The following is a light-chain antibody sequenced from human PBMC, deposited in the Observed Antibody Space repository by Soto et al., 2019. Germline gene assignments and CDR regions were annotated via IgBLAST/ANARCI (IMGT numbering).Light chain of an antibody. CDR1: NIGSKN. J-gene: IGLJ2*01. V-gene: IGLV3-21*04. Sequence: SYELTQPPSVSVAPGKTARITCGGNNIGSKNVHWYQQKPGQAPVLVIYYDSDRPSGIPERFSGSNSGNTATLTISRVEAGNEGDYYCQVWDSSSDHVLFGGETK. CDR2: YDS. CDR3: QVWDSSSDHVL.